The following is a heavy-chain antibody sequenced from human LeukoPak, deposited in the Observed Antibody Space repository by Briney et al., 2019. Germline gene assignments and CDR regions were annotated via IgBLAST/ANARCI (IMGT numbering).Heavy chain of an antibody. D-gene: IGHD3-10*02. Sequence: GGSLRLSYVASGFTFNNYAMTWVRQAPGRGLEWVSAISGSGYSTYYADSVKGRFTISRDNAKNSLYLQMNSLRAEDTAVYYCAELGITMIGGVWGKGTTVTISS. V-gene: IGHV3-23*01. CDR2: ISGSGYST. J-gene: IGHJ6*04. CDR1: GFTFNNYA. CDR3: AELGITMIGGV.